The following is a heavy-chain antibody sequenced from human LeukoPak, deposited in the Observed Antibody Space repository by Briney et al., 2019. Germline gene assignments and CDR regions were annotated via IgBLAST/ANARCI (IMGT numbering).Heavy chain of an antibody. D-gene: IGHD5-12*01. J-gene: IGHJ4*02. CDR2: VYYSGST. Sequence: SETLSLTCTVSGDPITISSNYKWTWLRQSPRKGLEWIGYVYYSGSTYYNPSLQSRVTISVDTSNNQFSLKLTSVTAADTAVYYCVREYSAFDHWGQGILVTVSS. CDR3: VREYSAFDH. CDR1: GDPITISSNYK. V-gene: IGHV4-61*01.